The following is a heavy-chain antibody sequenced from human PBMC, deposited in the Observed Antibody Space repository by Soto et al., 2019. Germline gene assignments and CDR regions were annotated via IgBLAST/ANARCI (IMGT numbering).Heavy chain of an antibody. CDR1: GFTFGDYA. V-gene: IGHV3-49*04. CDR2: IRSKAYGGTT. J-gene: IGHJ4*02. D-gene: IGHD6-19*01. CDR3: TRDRYSSGWRRFDY. Sequence: AGGSLRLSCTASGFTFGDYAMSWVRQAPGKGLEWVGFIRSKAYGGTTEYAASVKGRFTISRDDSKSIAYLQMNSLKTEDTAVYYCTRDRYSSGWRRFDYWGQGTLVTVSS.